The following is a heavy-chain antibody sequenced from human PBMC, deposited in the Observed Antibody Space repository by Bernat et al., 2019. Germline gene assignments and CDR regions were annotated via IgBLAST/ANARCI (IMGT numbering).Heavy chain of an antibody. CDR3: ARHTTGSNDY. Sequence: EVQLVQSGAEVKKPGESLKISCKSSGYSFTNYWIAWLRQMPGKGLEWMGVIYSGDSEIRYSPSFQGQVSISADTSISTAYLQWSSLRASDTAMYYCARHTTGSNDYWGQGTLVTVSS. J-gene: IGHJ4*02. CDR2: IYSGDSEI. CDR1: GYSFTNYW. V-gene: IGHV5-51*01. D-gene: IGHD2-8*01.